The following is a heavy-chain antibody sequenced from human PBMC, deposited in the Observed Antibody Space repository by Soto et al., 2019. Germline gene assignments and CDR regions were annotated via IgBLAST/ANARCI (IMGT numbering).Heavy chain of an antibody. V-gene: IGHV1-18*01. CDR1: GYNLREYV. CDR3: GREVQQLAQEQYFQFNGVDV. J-gene: IGHJ6*02. Sequence: QVHLVQSGVEVKKPGASVKVSCTAHGYNLREYVVSWLRQVPGQGFEWMGWISGDNVNRRSSQRFQDRLTMTTDTSTNTASMELRSLRSDDTAVYFCGREVQQLAQEQYFQFNGVDVLGQGTSVTVSS. D-gene: IGHD6-13*01. CDR2: ISGDNVNR.